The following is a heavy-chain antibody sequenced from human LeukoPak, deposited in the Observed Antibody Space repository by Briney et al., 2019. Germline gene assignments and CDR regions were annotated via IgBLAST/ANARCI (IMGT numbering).Heavy chain of an antibody. V-gene: IGHV3-72*01. D-gene: IGHD3-22*01. Sequence: PGGSLRLSCAASGFTFSDHYMDWVRQTPGKGLEWVGRIRNKANTYTTEYAVSVKGRFTISRDDSKNSLFLQMNTLKTDDTAVYYCVRGSGSGFDYWGQGTLVTVSS. J-gene: IGHJ4*02. CDR2: IRNKANTYTT. CDR1: GFTFSDHY. CDR3: VRGSGSGFDY.